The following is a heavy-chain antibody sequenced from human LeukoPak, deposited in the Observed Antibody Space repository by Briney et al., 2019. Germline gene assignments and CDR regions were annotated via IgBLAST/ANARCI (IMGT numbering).Heavy chain of an antibody. J-gene: IGHJ4*02. Sequence: GRSLRLSCAASGFTFGSHGMHWVRQAPGKGLEWVAVIWYDGSKKYDADSVKGRFTISRDNSKNTLYLQMNSLRAEDTAVYYCARDLLGYSYDAYYFDFWGQGTLVTVYS. CDR3: ARDLLGYSYDAYYFDF. V-gene: IGHV3-33*01. CDR2: IWYDGSKK. CDR1: GFTFGSHG. D-gene: IGHD5-18*01.